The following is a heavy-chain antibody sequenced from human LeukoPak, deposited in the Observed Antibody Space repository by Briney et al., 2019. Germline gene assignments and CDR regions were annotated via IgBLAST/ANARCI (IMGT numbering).Heavy chain of an antibody. D-gene: IGHD2-2*01. Sequence: PGGSLRLSCAASGFTFSSYSMNWVRQAPGKGLEWVSSISSISSYIFYADSVKGRFTISRDNAKNSLYLQMNSLRAEDTAVYYCARGDIVVVPAATDYWVQGALVTVSS. J-gene: IGHJ4*02. V-gene: IGHV3-21*01. CDR2: ISSISSYI. CDR1: GFTFSSYS. CDR3: ARGDIVVVPAATDY.